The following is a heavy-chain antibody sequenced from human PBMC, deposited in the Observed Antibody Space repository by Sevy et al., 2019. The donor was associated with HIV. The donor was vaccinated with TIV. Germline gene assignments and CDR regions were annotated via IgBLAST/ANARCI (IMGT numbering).Heavy chain of an antibody. Sequence: GGSLRLSCAASAFTFSSHAMSWVRQAPGKGLEWVSAITDTGGSTWYADSVKGRFTISRDNSKNTLHLQMSSLGAEDMAIYYCAKGSAGSRPYYFDYWGQGSLVTVSS. CDR1: AFTFSSHA. D-gene: IGHD6-13*01. CDR3: AKGSAGSRPYYFDY. CDR2: ITDTGGST. J-gene: IGHJ4*02. V-gene: IGHV3-23*01.